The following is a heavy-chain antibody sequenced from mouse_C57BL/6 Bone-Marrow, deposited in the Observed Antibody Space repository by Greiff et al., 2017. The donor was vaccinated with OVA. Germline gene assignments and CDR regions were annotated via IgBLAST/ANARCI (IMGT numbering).Heavy chain of an antibody. CDR2: ISNGGGST. CDR3: VANPDYAMYY. CDR1: GFTFSDYY. Sequence: EVQGVEPGGGLVQPGGSLKLSCAASGFTFSDYYMYWVRQTPEKRLEWVAYISNGGGSTYYPDTVKGRFTISRDNGKNTLYLQMCRLTSEDTAMYYCVANPDYAMYYWGQGTSVTVSS. J-gene: IGHJ4*01. V-gene: IGHV5-12*01.